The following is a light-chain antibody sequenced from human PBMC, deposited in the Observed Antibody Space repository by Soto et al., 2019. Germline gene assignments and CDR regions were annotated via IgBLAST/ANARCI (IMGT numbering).Light chain of an antibody. CDR1: ESVLYSSNNKNY. Sequence: DGVISVRQASLAGSRGESATINWKSSESVLYSSNNKNYLAWYQQTPGQPPKLIIYWASTRESGVPDRFSGSGSGTDFTLTISSLQAEDVAVYYCQQYYSTLSWTFGQGTKV. J-gene: IGKJ1*01. V-gene: IGKV4-1*01. CDR3: QQYYSTLSWT. CDR2: WAS.